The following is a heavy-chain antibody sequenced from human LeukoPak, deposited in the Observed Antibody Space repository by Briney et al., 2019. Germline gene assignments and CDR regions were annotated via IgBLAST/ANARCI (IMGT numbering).Heavy chain of an antibody. Sequence: PGGSLRLSCAASGFTFSSYGMHWVRQAPGKGLEWVAVISYDGSNKYYADSVKGRFTISRDNSKNTLYLQMNSMRAEDTAVYYCAKGRGIAVAVIDYWGQGTLVTVSS. CDR2: ISYDGSNK. V-gene: IGHV3-30*18. CDR3: AKGRGIAVAVIDY. J-gene: IGHJ4*02. D-gene: IGHD6-19*01. CDR1: GFTFSSYG.